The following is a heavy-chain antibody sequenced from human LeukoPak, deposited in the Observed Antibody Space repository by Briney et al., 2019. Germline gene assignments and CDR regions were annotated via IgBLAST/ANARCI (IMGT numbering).Heavy chain of an antibody. Sequence: ASVKVSCKASGYTFSGYYMHWVRQAPGQGLEWMGWINTNTGNPTYAQGFTGRFVFSLDTSVSTAYLQISSLKAEDTAVYYCARTMVRGEDRTDFDYWGQGTLVTVSS. D-gene: IGHD3-10*01. V-gene: IGHV7-4-1*02. CDR2: INTNTGNP. CDR1: GYTFSGYY. J-gene: IGHJ4*02. CDR3: ARTMVRGEDRTDFDY.